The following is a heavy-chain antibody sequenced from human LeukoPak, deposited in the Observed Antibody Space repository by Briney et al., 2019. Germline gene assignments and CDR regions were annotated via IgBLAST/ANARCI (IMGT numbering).Heavy chain of an antibody. J-gene: IGHJ3*01. CDR2: IYTSGTT. V-gene: IGHV4-4*07. CDR3: AREDAVSSDDAFDL. D-gene: IGHD6-19*01. Sequence: SETLSLTCTVSGGSISVYYWSWIRQPAGKGLEWIGRIYTSGTTHYNPSLKSRVTMSVDTSKNQFSLKLSAVTAADTAMYYCAREDAVSSDDAFDLWGQGTMVTVS. CDR1: GGSISVYY.